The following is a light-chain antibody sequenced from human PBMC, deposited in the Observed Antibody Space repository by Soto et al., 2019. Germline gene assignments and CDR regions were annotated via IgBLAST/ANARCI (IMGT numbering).Light chain of an antibody. CDR3: QQSYSTPRT. V-gene: IGKV1-8*01. CDR1: QSISTY. J-gene: IGKJ1*01. Sequence: AIPMTQSPSSLSAATGDRLTIPCRASQSISTYLAWYQQKPGKAPKLLIYGASTLQSGVPSRFSGSGSGTDFTLTISSLQPEDFATYYCQQSYSTPRTFGQGTKVDIK. CDR2: GAS.